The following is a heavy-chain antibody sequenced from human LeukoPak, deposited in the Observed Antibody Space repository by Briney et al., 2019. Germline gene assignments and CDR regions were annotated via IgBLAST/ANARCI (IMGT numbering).Heavy chain of an antibody. V-gene: IGHV4-34*01. CDR2: INHSGST. D-gene: IGHD6-19*01. Sequence: SETLSLTCAVYGGSFSGYYWSWNRQPPGKGLEWIGEINHSGSTNYNPSLKSRVTISVDTSKNQFSLKLSSVTAADTAVYYCARGSTGYSSGWGWVARTSFDYWGQGTLVTVSS. CDR3: ARGSTGYSSGWGWVARTSFDY. J-gene: IGHJ4*02. CDR1: GGSFSGYY.